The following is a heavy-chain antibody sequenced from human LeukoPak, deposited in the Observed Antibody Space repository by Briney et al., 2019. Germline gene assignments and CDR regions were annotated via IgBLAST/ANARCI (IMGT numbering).Heavy chain of an antibody. CDR3: AGGYSSSWYDY. V-gene: IGHV4-38-2*02. D-gene: IGHD6-13*01. CDR1: GYSISSGYY. J-gene: IGHJ4*02. CDR2: IYHSEST. Sequence: SSETLSFTCTVSGYSISSGYYWGWIRQPPGKGLEWIGSIYHSESTYYNPSLKSRVTISVDTSKNQFSLKLSSVTAADTAVYYCAGGYSSSWYDYWGQGTLVTVSS.